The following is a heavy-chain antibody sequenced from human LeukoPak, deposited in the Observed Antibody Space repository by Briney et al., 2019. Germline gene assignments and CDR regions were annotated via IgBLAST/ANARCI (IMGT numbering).Heavy chain of an antibody. D-gene: IGHD1-14*01. CDR2: IYVSGST. Sequence: SETLSLACTVSGVSVSTYYWSWMRQPAGKGLEWIGRIYVSGSTNYNPSLKSRVTISVDTSKNQFSLKLSSMTAADTAVYYCARENDHGWFGPWGQGTLVTVSS. CDR1: GVSVSTYY. V-gene: IGHV4-4*07. CDR3: ARENDHGWFGP. J-gene: IGHJ5*02.